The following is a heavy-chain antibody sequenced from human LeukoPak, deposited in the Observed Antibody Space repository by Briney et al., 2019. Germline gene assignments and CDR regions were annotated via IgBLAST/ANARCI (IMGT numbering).Heavy chain of an antibody. D-gene: IGHD1-26*01. CDR2: INPNSGGT. CDR1: GGTFSSYA. J-gene: IGHJ3*02. V-gene: IGHV1-2*02. CDR3: ASNWERDAFDI. Sequence: ASVKVSCNASGGTFSSYAISWVRQAPGQGLEWMGWINPNSGGTNYAQKFQGRVTMTRDTSISTAYMELSRLRSDDTAVYYCASNWERDAFDIWGQGTMVTVSS.